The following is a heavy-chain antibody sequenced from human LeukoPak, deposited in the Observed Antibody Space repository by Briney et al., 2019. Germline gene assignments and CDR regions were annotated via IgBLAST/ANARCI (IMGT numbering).Heavy chain of an antibody. J-gene: IGHJ4*02. V-gene: IGHV3-74*01. CDR3: VRESTSLTTFGLDY. CDR2: INSDGINT. CDR1: GFTFSNYW. D-gene: IGHD4-17*01. Sequence: GGSLRLSCAASGFTFSNYWMHWVRQAPGKGLVWVSRINSDGINTSYADSVKGRFTISRDNAKNTLYLQMNSLRDEDAAVYYCVRESTSLTTFGLDYWGQGTLVTVSS.